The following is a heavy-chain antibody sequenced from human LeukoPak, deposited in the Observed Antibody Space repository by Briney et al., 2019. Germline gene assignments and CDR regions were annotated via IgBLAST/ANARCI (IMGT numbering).Heavy chain of an antibody. V-gene: IGHV4-59*01. J-gene: IGHJ4*02. CDR3: TRGAGWLIDY. CDR2: FHNSGTS. CDR1: DDSISEYY. D-gene: IGHD3-16*01. Sequence: SETLSLTCTVSDDSISEYYRGWIRQPPGKGLEWIGYFHNSGTSTYNPSLKSRVTISADTSKNQFSLKLKSLTTADTAVYYCTRGAGWLIDYWGQGILVTVSS.